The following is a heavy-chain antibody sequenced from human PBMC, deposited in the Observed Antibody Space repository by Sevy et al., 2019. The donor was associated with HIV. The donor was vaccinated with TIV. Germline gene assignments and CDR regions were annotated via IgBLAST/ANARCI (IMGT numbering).Heavy chain of an antibody. V-gene: IGHV3-33*01. CDR2: IWYDGSNK. CDR1: GFTFSSYG. Sequence: GGSLRLSCAASGFTFSSYGMHWVRQAPGNGLEWVAVIWYDGSNKYYADSVKGRFTISRDNSKNTLYLQMNSLRAEDTAVYYCARAKYCSSTSCYLGYYYYYGMDVSGQGTSVTVSS. J-gene: IGHJ6*02. D-gene: IGHD2-2*01. CDR3: ARAKYCSSTSCYLGYYYYYGMDV.